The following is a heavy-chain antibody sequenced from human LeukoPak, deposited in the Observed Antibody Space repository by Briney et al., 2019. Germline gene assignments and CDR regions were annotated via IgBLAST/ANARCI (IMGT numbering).Heavy chain of an antibody. J-gene: IGHJ5*02. CDR3: ARSGQRIGWFDP. CDR1: GGSISIYY. CDR2: IHYSGST. D-gene: IGHD1-26*01. V-gene: IGHV4-59*08. Sequence: SETLSLTCTVSGGSISIYYWSWIRQPPGKGLEWIVNIHYSGSTNYNPSLKSRLTISVDRSKNQFSLKLTSVTAADTAVYYCARSGQRIGWFDPWGQGTLVTVSS.